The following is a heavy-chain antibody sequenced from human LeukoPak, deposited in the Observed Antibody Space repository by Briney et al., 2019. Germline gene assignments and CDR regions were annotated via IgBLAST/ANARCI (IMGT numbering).Heavy chain of an antibody. D-gene: IGHD2-15*01. CDR3: AGVARSSQYCSGGSCSRGYFDY. V-gene: IGHV4-61*02. CDR2: IYTSGST. Sequence: SQTLSLTCTVSGGSISSGSYYWSWIRQPAGKGLEWIGRIYTSGSTNYNPSLKSRVTISVDTSKNQFSLKLSSVTAADTAVYYCAGVARSSQYCSGGSCSRGYFDYWGQGTLVTVSS. J-gene: IGHJ4*02. CDR1: GGSISSGSYY.